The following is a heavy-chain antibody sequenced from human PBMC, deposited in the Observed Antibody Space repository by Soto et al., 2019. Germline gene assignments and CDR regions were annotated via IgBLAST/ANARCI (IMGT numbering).Heavy chain of an antibody. D-gene: IGHD2-2*02. CDR1: GGSISSYY. V-gene: IGHV4-59*08. CDR3: ARFKAAAISHWFDP. J-gene: IGHJ5*02. CDR2: IYYSGST. Sequence: PSETLSLTCTVSGGSISSYYWSWIRQPPGKGLEWIGYIYYSGSTNYNPSLKSRVTISVDTSKNQFSLKLSSVTAADTAVYYCARFKAAAISHWFDPRGQRTLVTVSS.